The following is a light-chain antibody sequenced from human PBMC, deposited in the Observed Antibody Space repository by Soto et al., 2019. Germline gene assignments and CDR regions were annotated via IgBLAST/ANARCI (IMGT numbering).Light chain of an antibody. CDR2: HAS. J-gene: IGKJ5*01. CDR1: QSVTSGY. CDR3: QQYHNWPPIT. V-gene: IGKV3-20*01. Sequence: NGLTQSPCTLSLSPGERATLSCRASQSVTSGYLAWYQQRPGQAPRLLIYHASARFTGIPDRFSGSGSGTEFTLTISNLQSEDFAVYFCQQYHNWPPITFGQGTRLEIK.